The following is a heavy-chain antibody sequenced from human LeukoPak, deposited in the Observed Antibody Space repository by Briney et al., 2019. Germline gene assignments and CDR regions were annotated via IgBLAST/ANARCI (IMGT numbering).Heavy chain of an antibody. D-gene: IGHD3-9*01. J-gene: IGHJ4*02. CDR3: AKFYDILTGYFDY. CDR1: GFPFRSYA. CDR2: ISGGNGNTYYA. Sequence: PGGSLRLSCAASGFPFRSYAMSWVPQSPGKGLEWVSAISGGNGNTYYAYYADSVRGRFTISRDSSKNTLYLQMNSLRAEDTAVYYCAKFYDILTGYFDYWGQGTLVTVSS. V-gene: IGHV3-23*01.